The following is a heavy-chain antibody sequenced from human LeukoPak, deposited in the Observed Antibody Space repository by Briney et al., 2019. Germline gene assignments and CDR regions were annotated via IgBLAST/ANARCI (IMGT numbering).Heavy chain of an antibody. Sequence: PSETLSLTCAVYGGSFSGYYWSWIRQPPGKGLEWIGEINHSGSTNYNPSLKSRVTISVDTSKNQFSLKLSSVTAADTAVYYCATSYDILTGAGGDWGQGTLVTVSS. CDR2: INHSGST. CDR3: ATSYDILTGAGGD. D-gene: IGHD3-9*01. CDR1: GGSFSGYY. V-gene: IGHV4-34*01. J-gene: IGHJ4*02.